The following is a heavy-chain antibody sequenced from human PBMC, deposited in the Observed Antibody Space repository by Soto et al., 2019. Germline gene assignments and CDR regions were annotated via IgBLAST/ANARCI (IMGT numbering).Heavy chain of an antibody. D-gene: IGHD6-6*01. CDR2: INAGKCNT. CDR3: ARGHSGSSPGY. J-gene: IGHJ4*02. CDR1: GYTFTSYA. Sequence: QVQLVQSGAEVKKPGASVKVSCKASGYTFTSYAMHWVRQAPGQRLEWMGWINAGKCNTKYSQKFQGRVTITRDTSASTAYMELSSLRSEDTAVYYCARGHSGSSPGYWGQGTLVTVSS. V-gene: IGHV1-3*01.